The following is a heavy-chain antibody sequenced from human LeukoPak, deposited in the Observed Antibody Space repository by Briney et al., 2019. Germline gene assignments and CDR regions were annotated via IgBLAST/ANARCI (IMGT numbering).Heavy chain of an antibody. D-gene: IGHD3-10*01. V-gene: IGHV3-7*03. CDR3: AGVGPLLWFGESPGYYYYGMDV. J-gene: IGHJ6*04. CDR1: GFTFSSYW. Sequence: PGGSLRLSCAASGFTFSSYWMSWVRQAPGKGLEWVANIKQDGSEKYYVDSVKGRFTISRDNAKNSLYLQMNSLRAEDTAVYYCAGVGPLLWFGESPGYYYYGMDVWGKGTTVTVSS. CDR2: IKQDGSEK.